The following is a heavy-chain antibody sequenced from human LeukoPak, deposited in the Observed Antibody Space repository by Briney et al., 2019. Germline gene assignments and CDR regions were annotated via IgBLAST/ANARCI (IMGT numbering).Heavy chain of an antibody. CDR2: ISGSGGST. CDR1: GFTFSSYA. D-gene: IGHD3-22*01. V-gene: IGHV3-23*01. J-gene: IGHJ4*02. CDR3: AKVDVTSYYDSSWKFDY. Sequence: GGSLRLSCAASGFTFSSYAMSWVRQAPGKGLEWVSAISGSGGSTYYADSVKGRFTISRDNSKNTRYLQMNSLRAEDTAVYYCAKVDVTSYYDSSWKFDYWGQGTLVTVSS.